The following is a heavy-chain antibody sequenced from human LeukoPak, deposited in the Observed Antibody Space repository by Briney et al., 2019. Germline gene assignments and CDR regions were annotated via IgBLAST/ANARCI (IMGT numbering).Heavy chain of an antibody. CDR2: IYYSGST. V-gene: IGHV4-59*12. CDR1: GGSISSYY. CDR3: ARSVVPAAASWFDP. D-gene: IGHD2-2*01. Sequence: SETLSLTCTVSGGSISSYYWSWIRQPPGKGLEWIGYIYYSGSTNYNPSLKSRVTMSVDTSKNQFSLKLSSVTAADTAVYYCARSVVPAAASWFDPWGQGTLVTVSS. J-gene: IGHJ5*02.